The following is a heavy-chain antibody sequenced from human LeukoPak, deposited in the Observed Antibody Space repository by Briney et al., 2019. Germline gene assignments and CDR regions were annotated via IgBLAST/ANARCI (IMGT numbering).Heavy chain of an antibody. CDR3: AREPDYYYLTS. CDR1: GFTLSTYW. J-gene: IGHJ4*02. Sequence: GESLRLSCAASGFTLSTYWMSWVRQAPGKGLEWVANIKQDGSEKYYVDSVKGRFTISRDNAKNSLYLQMNSLRANDTAVYYCAREPDYYYLTSGGQGPLVTVSS. CDR2: IKQDGSEK. V-gene: IGHV3-7*05. D-gene: IGHD2/OR15-2a*01.